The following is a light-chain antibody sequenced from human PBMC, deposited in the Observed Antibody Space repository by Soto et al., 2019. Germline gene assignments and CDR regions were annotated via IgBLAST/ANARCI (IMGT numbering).Light chain of an antibody. CDR3: QQTYNILFT. CDR2: TAS. Sequence: DIQLTQSPSSLSASVGDRVTITCRASQSITNYLPWYQQKPGKAPKLLIYTASTLQSGVPSRFSGSGSGTDFTLTISSLQHEDFATYYCQQTYNILFTFGPGTKVDIK. J-gene: IGKJ3*01. CDR1: QSITNY. V-gene: IGKV1-39*01.